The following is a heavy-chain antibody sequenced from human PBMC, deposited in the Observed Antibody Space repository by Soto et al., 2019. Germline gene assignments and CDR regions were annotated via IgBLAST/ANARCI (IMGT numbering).Heavy chain of an antibody. Sequence: GGSLRLSCAASGFTVSSNYMSWVRQAPGKGLEWVSVIYSGGSTYYADSVRGRFTISRDNSKNTLYLQMNSLRAEDTAVYYCASIAAAGTGADYYYYYMDVWGKGTTVTVSS. J-gene: IGHJ6*03. D-gene: IGHD6-13*01. V-gene: IGHV3-66*01. CDR1: GFTVSSNY. CDR3: ASIAAAGTGADYYYYYMDV. CDR2: IYSGGST.